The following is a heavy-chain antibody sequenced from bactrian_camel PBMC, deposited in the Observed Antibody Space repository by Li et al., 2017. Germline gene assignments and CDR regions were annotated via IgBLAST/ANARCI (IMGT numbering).Heavy chain of an antibody. V-gene: IGHV3S37*01. CDR2: IDDGGGGT. Sequence: HVQLVESGGGLVQPGGSLRLSCAASGFTFSSYGMSWVRRAPGKGLEWVSNIDDGGGGTFYADSVKGRFTISRDNGKNTLYLQMNSLKPEDTAMYYCAADPFRRHSCEADFPYWGQGTQVTVS. CDR3: AADPFRRHSCEADFPY. CDR1: GFTFSSYG. J-gene: IGHJ6*01.